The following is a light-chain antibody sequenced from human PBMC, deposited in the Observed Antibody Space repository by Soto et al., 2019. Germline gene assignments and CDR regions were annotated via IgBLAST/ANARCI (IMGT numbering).Light chain of an antibody. CDR3: QQSYTSPT. Sequence: DIPLTQSPSSLCASVGDRVTITCRASQTISNYLNWYQMKPGKALKLLIYGASSLQNGVPPRFSGSGSGTDFALTIRNLEPEDFASYLCQQSYTSPTFGPGTKVDL. CDR2: GAS. J-gene: IGKJ3*01. CDR1: QTISNY. V-gene: IGKV1-39*01.